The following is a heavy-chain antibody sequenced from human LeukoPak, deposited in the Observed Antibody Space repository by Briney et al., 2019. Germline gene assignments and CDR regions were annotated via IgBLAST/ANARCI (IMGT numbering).Heavy chain of an antibody. CDR1: GGTFSSYA. J-gene: IGHJ5*02. Sequence: SVKVSCKASGGTFSSYAVSWVRQAPGQGLEWMGGIIPIFGTANYAQKFQGRVTITADESTSTAYMELSSLRSEDTAVYYCARRFLWFGELANWFDPWGQGTLVTVSS. CDR3: ARRFLWFGELANWFDP. D-gene: IGHD3-10*01. CDR2: IIPIFGTA. V-gene: IGHV1-69*01.